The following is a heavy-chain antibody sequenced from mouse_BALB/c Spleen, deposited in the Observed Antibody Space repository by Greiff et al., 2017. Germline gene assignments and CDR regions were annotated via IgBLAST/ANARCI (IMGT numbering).Heavy chain of an antibody. CDR1: GFTFSSFG. CDR2: ISSGSSTI. J-gene: IGHJ1*01. CDR3: ARGVRDWYFDV. D-gene: IGHD2-14*01. Sequence: EVKLEESGGGLVQPGGSRKLSCAASGFTFSSFGMHWVRQAPEKGLEWVAYISSGSSTIYYADTVKGRFTISRDNPKNTLFLQMTSLRSEDTAMYYCARGVRDWYFDVWGAGTTVTVSS. V-gene: IGHV5-17*02.